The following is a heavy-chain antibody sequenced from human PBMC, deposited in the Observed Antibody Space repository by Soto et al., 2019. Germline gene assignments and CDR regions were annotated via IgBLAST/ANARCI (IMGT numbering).Heavy chain of an antibody. CDR1: GGSISSSSYY. J-gene: IGHJ6*02. V-gene: IGHV4-39*01. CDR2: IYYSGST. D-gene: IGHD3-22*01. CDR3: ARQRFYDSSGDPGFYYYYYGMDV. Sequence: PSETLSLTCTVSGGSISSSSYYWGWIRQPPGKGLEWIGSIYYSGSTYYNPSLKSRVTISVDTSKNQFSLKLSAVTAADTAVYYCARQRFYDSSGDPGFYYYYYGMDVWGQGTTVTVSS.